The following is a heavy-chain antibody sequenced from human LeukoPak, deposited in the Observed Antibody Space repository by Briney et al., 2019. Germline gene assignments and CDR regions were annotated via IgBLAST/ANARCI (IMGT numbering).Heavy chain of an antibody. Sequence: PMASVKVSCKASGYTFTSYGISWVRQAPGQGLEWMGRINPNSGGTNYAQKFQGRVTMTKDTSISTAYMELSRLRSDDTAVYYCARGYCSSTSCYGHFDYWGQGTLVTVSS. J-gene: IGHJ4*02. CDR1: GYTFTSYG. CDR3: ARGYCSSTSCYGHFDY. V-gene: IGHV1-2*06. D-gene: IGHD2-2*01. CDR2: INPNSGGT.